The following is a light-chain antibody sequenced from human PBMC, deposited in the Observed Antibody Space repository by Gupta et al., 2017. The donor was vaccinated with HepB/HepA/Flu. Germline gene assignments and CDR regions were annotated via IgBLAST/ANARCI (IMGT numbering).Light chain of an antibody. J-gene: IGLJ2*01. V-gene: IGLV2-14*03. CDR2: DVS. Sequence: SALTTPDSVSGSPGQSHTLSCTGTSSDVGDYIYVSCYQQDPGKALKLMIYDVSQRPSGVSNRFSGSKSGNTASLTISGHQAEDEADYHCSADTSSTYVVFGGGTKLTVL. CDR1: SSDVGDYIY. CDR3: SADTSSTYVV.